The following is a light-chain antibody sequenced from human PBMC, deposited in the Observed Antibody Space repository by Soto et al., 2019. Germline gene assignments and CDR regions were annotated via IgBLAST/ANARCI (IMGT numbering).Light chain of an antibody. Sequence: QLVLTQPPSVSGAPGQTVTISCTGTSSNFGAGHDVHWYQHLPGSAPKLLIYSNFNRPSGVPARFSGSRSGTSASLAITGPQADDEADYYCQAYDNSLRGWVFGGGTKLTVL. CDR2: SNF. CDR1: SSNFGAGHD. J-gene: IGLJ3*02. V-gene: IGLV1-40*01. CDR3: QAYDNSLRGWV.